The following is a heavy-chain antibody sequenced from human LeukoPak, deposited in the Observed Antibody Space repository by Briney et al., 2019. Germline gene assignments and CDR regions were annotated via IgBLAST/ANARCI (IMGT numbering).Heavy chain of an antibody. V-gene: IGHV4-34*01. CDR3: ARGRWLESDFDY. J-gene: IGHJ4*02. Sequence: SETLSLTCAVYGGSFSGYYWSWIRQPPGKGLEWIGEINHSGSTNYNPSLKSRVTISVDTSKNQFSLKLSSVTVADTAVYYCARGRWLESDFDYWGQGALVTVSS. CDR2: INHSGST. CDR1: GGSFSGYY. D-gene: IGHD5-24*01.